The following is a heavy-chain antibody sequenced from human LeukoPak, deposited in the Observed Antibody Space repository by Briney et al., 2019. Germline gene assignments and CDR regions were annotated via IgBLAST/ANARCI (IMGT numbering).Heavy chain of an antibody. V-gene: IGHV1-46*01. CDR2: INPSGGST. CDR3: AIDILSVVPAAITEN. D-gene: IGHD2-2*01. Sequence: ASVKVSCKASGYTFTSYYMHWVRQAPGQGLEWMGIINPSGGSTSYAQKFQGGVTMTRDTSTSTVYMELSSLRSEDTAVYYCAIDILSVVPAAITENWGQGTLVTVSS. CDR1: GYTFTSYY. J-gene: IGHJ4*02.